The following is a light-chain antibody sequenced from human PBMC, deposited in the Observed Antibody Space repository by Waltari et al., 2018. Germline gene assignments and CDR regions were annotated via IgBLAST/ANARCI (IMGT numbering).Light chain of an antibody. CDR3: QQYYTTPPYT. Sequence: DIVMTQSPDSLTASLGERATINCKSSRNILYSSNNKNHLAWYQQKPGQPPKLLIYWASARESWVPDRVSGSGSGTDFTLTISSLQPEDVAVYYCQQYYTTPPYTFGQGTKLEIK. V-gene: IGKV4-1*01. CDR2: WAS. J-gene: IGKJ2*01. CDR1: RNILYSSNNKNH.